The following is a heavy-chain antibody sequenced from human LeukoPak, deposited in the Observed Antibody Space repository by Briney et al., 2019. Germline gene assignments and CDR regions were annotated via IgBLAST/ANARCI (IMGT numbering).Heavy chain of an antibody. CDR3: ARDGSRYSSVPGYGMDV. CDR2: ISDSGSST. CDR1: GFTFSSFD. V-gene: IGHV3-23*01. D-gene: IGHD6-19*01. J-gene: IGHJ6*02. Sequence: GGSLRLSCAASGFTFSSFDMNWVRQAPGKGLEWVSAISDSGSSTDYADSVKGRFTISRDNSKNTLYLQMNSLRAEDTAVYYCARDGSRYSSVPGYGMDVWGQGTTVTVSS.